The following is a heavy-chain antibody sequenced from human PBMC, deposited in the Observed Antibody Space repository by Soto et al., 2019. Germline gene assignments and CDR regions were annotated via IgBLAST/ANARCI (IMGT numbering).Heavy chain of an antibody. CDR2: IGTAGDT. Sequence: GGSLRLSCAASGFTFSSYDMHWVRQATGKGLEWVSAIGTAGDTYYPGSVKGRFTISRENAKNSLYLQMNSLRAGDTAVYYCARGYCSSTSCHPFDYWGQGTLVTVSS. J-gene: IGHJ4*02. V-gene: IGHV3-13*04. CDR3: ARGYCSSTSCHPFDY. D-gene: IGHD2-2*01. CDR1: GFTFSSYD.